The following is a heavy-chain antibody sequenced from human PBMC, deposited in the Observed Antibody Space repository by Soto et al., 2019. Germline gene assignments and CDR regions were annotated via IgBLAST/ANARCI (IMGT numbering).Heavy chain of an antibody. J-gene: IGHJ4*02. CDR1: GFTFSSYW. CDR2: IKQDGSEE. Sequence: EVQLVESGGGLVQPGGPLRLSCAASGFTFSSYWMSWVRQAPGTGLEWVANIKQDGSEEYYVDSVKGRFTISRDNAKNTLYLEMNSLRAEDTAVYYCAREGRETAMVLDYWGQGTLVTVSS. V-gene: IGHV3-7*01. CDR3: AREGRETAMVLDY. D-gene: IGHD5-18*01.